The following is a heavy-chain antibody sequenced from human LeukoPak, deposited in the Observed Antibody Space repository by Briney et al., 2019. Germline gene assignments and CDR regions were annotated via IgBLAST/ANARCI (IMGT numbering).Heavy chain of an antibody. J-gene: IGHJ4*02. CDR1: GGSISSGDYY. CDR2: IYHSGST. V-gene: IGHV4-30-2*01. CDR3: ARSSSITMMFDY. Sequence: PSETLSLTCTVSGGSISSGDYYWSWIRQPPGKGLEWIGYIYHSGSTYYNPSLKSRVTISVDRSKNQFSLKLSSVTAADTAVYYCARSSSITMMFDYWGQGTLVTVSS. D-gene: IGHD3-22*01.